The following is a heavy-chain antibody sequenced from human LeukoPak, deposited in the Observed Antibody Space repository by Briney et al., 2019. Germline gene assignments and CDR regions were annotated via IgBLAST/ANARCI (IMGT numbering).Heavy chain of an antibody. J-gene: IGHJ4*02. CDR3: AKGAYYYGSGSSVDY. V-gene: IGHV3-7*01. CDR2: IRGDGREK. CDR1: GFSLGTFW. D-gene: IGHD3-10*01. Sequence: GGSLRLSCVASGFSLGTFWMSWVRQAPGKGLEWVANIRGDGREKYYVDSVKGRFIISRDNSKNTLYLQMNSLRAEDTAVYYCAKGAYYYGSGSSVDYWGQGTLVTVSS.